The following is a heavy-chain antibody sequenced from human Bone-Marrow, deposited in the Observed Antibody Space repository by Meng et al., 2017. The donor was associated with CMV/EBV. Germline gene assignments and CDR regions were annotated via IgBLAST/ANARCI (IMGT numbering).Heavy chain of an antibody. Sequence: SVKVSCKASGGTFSSYAISWVRQAPGQGLEWMGGIIPIFGTANYAQKFQGRVTITTDESTSTAYMELSSLRSEDTAVYYCAWGGNLGYCSSTSCSYYYYGMDVWGQGTTVTVSS. D-gene: IGHD2-2*01. CDR2: IIPIFGTA. V-gene: IGHV1-69*05. CDR1: GGTFSSYA. J-gene: IGHJ6*02. CDR3: AWGGNLGYCSSTSCSYYYYGMDV.